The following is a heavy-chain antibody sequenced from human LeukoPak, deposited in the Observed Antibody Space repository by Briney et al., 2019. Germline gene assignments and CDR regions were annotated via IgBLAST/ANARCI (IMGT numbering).Heavy chain of an antibody. D-gene: IGHD3-3*01. V-gene: IGHV1-69*02. J-gene: IGHJ4*02. CDR3: ARHSSRGQYYAFDF. Sequence: GASVKVPCKASGGTLITHIISWVRQAPGQGLEWMGRIVPVIEIANYAQKFQGRVTITADKSTNTAYMEMNNLRFEDTAVYYCARHSSRGQYYAFDFWGQGALVTVSP. CDR2: IVPVIEIA. CDR1: GGTLITHI.